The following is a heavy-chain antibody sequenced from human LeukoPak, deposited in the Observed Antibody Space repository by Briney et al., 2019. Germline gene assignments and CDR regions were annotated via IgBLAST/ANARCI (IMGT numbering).Heavy chain of an antibody. Sequence: PGGSLRLSCAASGFTFSNAWMSWVRQAPEKGLEWVGHINTKTDGGAADYAAPVRGRFTISRDDSKHTLHLQMNSLKTEDTGVYYCTTDQRGIAARIFYYYMDVWGKGNTVTVSS. J-gene: IGHJ6*03. CDR2: INTKTDGGAA. V-gene: IGHV3-15*01. CDR3: TTDQRGIAARIFYYYMDV. CDR1: GFTFSNAW. D-gene: IGHD6-6*01.